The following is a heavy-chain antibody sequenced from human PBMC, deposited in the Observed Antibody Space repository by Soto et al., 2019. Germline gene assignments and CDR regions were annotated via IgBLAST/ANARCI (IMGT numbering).Heavy chain of an antibody. Sequence: ELQVLESGGGLVQSGGFLRLSCAASGFTFNQYAMNWVRQAPGKGLDWVSAISGAGGVTEYADSVQGRFTISRDNSKKTVYLDMNSLRVEDTAIYYCARGGCARSSCSCDWWGQGTLVTVS. CDR2: ISGAGGVT. CDR1: GFTFNQYA. CDR3: ARGGCARSSCSCDW. D-gene: IGHD6-13*01. J-gene: IGHJ4*02. V-gene: IGHV3-23*01.